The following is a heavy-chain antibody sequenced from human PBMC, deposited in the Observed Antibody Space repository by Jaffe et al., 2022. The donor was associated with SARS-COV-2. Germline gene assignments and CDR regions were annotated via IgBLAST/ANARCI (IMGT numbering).Heavy chain of an antibody. D-gene: IGHD2-15*01. V-gene: IGHV3-49*04. Sequence: EVQLVESGGGLVHPGRSLRLSCIASGFTFGDYAMTWVRQAPGKGLEWVGFIRSKSYGATTEYAASVKRRFSISRDDSRSIVYLQMNSLKSEDTAVYFCRRGGWWRLDLRYDALDIWGQGTMVSVSS. J-gene: IGHJ3*02. CDR2: IRSKSYGATT. CDR1: GFTFGDYA. CDR3: RRGGWWRLDLRYDALDI.